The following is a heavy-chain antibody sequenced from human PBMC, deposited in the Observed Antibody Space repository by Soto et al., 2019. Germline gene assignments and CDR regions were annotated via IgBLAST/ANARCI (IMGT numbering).Heavy chain of an antibody. J-gene: IGHJ6*02. V-gene: IGHV3-33*01. CDR2: ILNDGSNR. Sequence: QVQLVESGGGVVQPGRSLRLSCAASGFTFSNYGMHWVRQAPGKGLEWVAVILNDGSNRYHADSVKDRFTISRDNSKNMLYLQRNSLRAEDTGVYYCARDDEYSGNGMDVWGQGTTVTVS. CDR1: GFTFSNYG. D-gene: IGHD3-10*01. CDR3: ARDDEYSGNGMDV.